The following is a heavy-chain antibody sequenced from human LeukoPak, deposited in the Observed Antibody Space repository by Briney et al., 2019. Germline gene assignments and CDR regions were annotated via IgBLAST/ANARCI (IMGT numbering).Heavy chain of an antibody. CDR2: IIPIFATP. J-gene: IGHJ4*02. D-gene: IGHD1-26*01. V-gene: IGHV1-69*13. CDR1: GGTVTTYS. Sequence: AASVTVSFKAAGGTVTTYSLTWGRQGQGQGNEWVGGIIPIFATPNYAQRFPGRVTIPADESTSPAYLQLSSLRSEDTAVYYCARSPSGSYPFDYWGQGTLVTVSS. CDR3: ARSPSGSYPFDY.